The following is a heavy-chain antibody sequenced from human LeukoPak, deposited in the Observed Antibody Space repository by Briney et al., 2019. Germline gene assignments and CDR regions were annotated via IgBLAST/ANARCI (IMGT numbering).Heavy chain of an antibody. J-gene: IGHJ5*02. V-gene: IGHV5-51*01. Sequence: GESLKISCKGSGYSFTSCWIGWVRQMPGKGLEWMGIIYPGDSDTRYSPSFQGQVTISADKSISTAYLQWSSLKASDTAMYYCARSYSSSSYWFDPWGQGTLVTVSS. CDR3: ARSYSSSSYWFDP. CDR1: GYSFTSCW. D-gene: IGHD6-6*01. CDR2: IYPGDSDT.